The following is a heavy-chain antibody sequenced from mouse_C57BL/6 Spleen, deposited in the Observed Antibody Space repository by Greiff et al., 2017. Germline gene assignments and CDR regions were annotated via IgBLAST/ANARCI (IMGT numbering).Heavy chain of an antibody. J-gene: IGHJ1*03. CDR3: ARERVMTMYFDD. CDR1: GYTFTDSY. CDR2: INPRNGGT. Sequence: EVQLQQSGPELVKPGASVKISCKASGYTFTDSYMNWVKQSHGKRLEWIGDINPRNGGTSYNKKFKGKATVTVDKSSSTAYMELRSLTSEDSAVYDCARERVMTMYFDDWGKGTTLTVSS. V-gene: IGHV1-26*01. D-gene: IGHD2-12*01.